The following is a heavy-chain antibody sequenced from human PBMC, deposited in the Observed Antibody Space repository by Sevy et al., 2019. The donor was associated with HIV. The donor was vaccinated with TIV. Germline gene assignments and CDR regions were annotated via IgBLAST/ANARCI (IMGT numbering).Heavy chain of an antibody. D-gene: IGHD3-22*01. V-gene: IGHV5-51*01. CDR2: IYPGDSDI. CDR1: GYRFTSYW. J-gene: IGHJ4*02. Sequence: GESLKISCKGSGYRFTSYWIVWVRQMPGKGLEWMGIIYPGDSDIRYSPSFKGKVTISADKSINNAYLQWSSLKASDTAMYFCARRGYDSSGYPQYYFDYWGQRTLVTVSS. CDR3: ARRGYDSSGYPQYYFDY.